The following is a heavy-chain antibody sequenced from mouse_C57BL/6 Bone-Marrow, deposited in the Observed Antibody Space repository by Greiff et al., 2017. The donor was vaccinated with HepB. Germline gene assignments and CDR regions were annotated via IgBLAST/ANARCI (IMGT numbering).Heavy chain of an antibody. V-gene: IGHV1-26*01. CDR2: INPNNGGT. CDR1: GYTFTDYY. J-gene: IGHJ2*01. D-gene: IGHD1-1*01. CDR3: ARKGLTGGTFDY. Sequence: EVQLQQSGPELVKPGASVKISCKASGYTFTDYYMNWVKQSHGKSLEWIGDINPNNGGTSYNQKFKGKATLTVDKSSSTAYMELRSLTSEDSAVYYCARKGLTGGTFDYWGQGTTLTVSS.